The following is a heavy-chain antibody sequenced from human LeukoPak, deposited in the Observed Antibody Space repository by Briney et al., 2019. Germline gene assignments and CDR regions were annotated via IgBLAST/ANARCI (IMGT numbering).Heavy chain of an antibody. D-gene: IGHD3-3*01. V-gene: IGHV1-46*01. CDR3: ATAGRRLFGVLIPLSFDY. CDR2: IIPSDGFT. Sequence: GASVKVSCKTSGYTFSGYYLNWVRQAPGQGLEWMGMIIPSDGFTTYAQKFQGRLTMTRDMSTSTVYMELSSLRSEDTALYYCATAGRRLFGVLIPLSFDYWGQGTLVTVSS. J-gene: IGHJ4*02. CDR1: GYTFSGYY.